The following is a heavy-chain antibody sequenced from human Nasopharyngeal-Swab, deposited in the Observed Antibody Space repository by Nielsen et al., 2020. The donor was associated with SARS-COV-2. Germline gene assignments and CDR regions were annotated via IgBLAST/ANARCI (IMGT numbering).Heavy chain of an antibody. CDR3: ARVFEAAAGLDY. Sequence: SETLSLTCNVSGGSISSGDYYWSWIRQPPGKGLEWIGYIYYSGSTYYNPSLKSRVTISVDTSKNQFSLKLSSVTAADTAVYYCARVFEAAAGLDYWGQGALVTVSS. J-gene: IGHJ4*02. V-gene: IGHV4-30-4*01. CDR2: IYYSGST. CDR1: GGSISSGDYY. D-gene: IGHD6-13*01.